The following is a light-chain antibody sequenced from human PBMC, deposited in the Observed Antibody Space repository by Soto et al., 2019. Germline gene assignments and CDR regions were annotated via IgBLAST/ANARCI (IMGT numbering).Light chain of an antibody. CDR2: KVS. CDR3: MQGTHRPPYT. CDR1: QSLVYSDGNTY. Sequence: DVVMTQSPLSLPVTLGQPASISCRSSQSLVYSDGNTYLNWFQQRPGHSPRRLIYKVSNRDSGVPDRFSGSGSGTDFTLKISRVEAEDVGVYYCMQGTHRPPYTFGQGTKLEIK. V-gene: IGKV2-30*01. J-gene: IGKJ2*01.